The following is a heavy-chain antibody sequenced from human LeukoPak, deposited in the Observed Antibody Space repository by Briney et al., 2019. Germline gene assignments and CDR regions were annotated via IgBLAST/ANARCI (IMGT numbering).Heavy chain of an antibody. CDR1: GFTFSSYR. Sequence: GGSLRLSCAASGFTFSSYRMNWVPQAPGKGLEWVSFISSSNNSIYYADSVKGRFTISRDNAKNSLYLQMNSLRAEDTAVYYCTRNQEGDYWGQGTLVTVSS. CDR2: ISSSNNSI. J-gene: IGHJ4*02. V-gene: IGHV3-21*01. CDR3: TRNQEGDY.